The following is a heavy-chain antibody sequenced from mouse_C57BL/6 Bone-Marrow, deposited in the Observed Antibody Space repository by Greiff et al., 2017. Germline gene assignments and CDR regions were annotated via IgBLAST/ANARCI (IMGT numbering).Heavy chain of an antibody. J-gene: IGHJ3*01. CDR2: IHPNSGST. Sequence: VQLQQPGAELVKPGASVKLSCKASGYTFTSYWMHWVKQRPGQGLEWIGMIHPNSGSTNYNEKFKSKATLTVDKSSSTAYMQLSSLTSEDSAVYYCARYGSSYRGFAYWGQGTLVTVSA. CDR3: ARYGSSYRGFAY. CDR1: GYTFTSYW. V-gene: IGHV1-64*01. D-gene: IGHD1-1*01.